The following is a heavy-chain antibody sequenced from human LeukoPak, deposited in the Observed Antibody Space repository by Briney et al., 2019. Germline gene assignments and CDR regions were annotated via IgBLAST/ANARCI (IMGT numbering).Heavy chain of an antibody. J-gene: IGHJ6*02. CDR3: ARAPGAGQWLVFPRSYSYYYGMDV. CDR1: GGSFSGYY. D-gene: IGHD6-19*01. Sequence: SETLSLTYAVYGGSFSGYYWSWIRQPPGKGLEWIGEINHSGSTNYNPSLKSRVTISVDTSKNQFSLKLSSVTAADTAVYYCARAPGAGQWLVFPRSYSYYYGMDVWGQGTTVTVSS. V-gene: IGHV4-34*01. CDR2: INHSGST.